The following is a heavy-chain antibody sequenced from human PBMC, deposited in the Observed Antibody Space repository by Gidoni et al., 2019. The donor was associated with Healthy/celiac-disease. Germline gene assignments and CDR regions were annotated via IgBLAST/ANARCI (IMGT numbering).Heavy chain of an antibody. CDR3: AKDVDTAMVLDWGYFDL. V-gene: IGHV3-9*01. J-gene: IGHJ2*01. CDR2: ISWNSGSI. D-gene: IGHD5-18*01. CDR1: GFTFDDYA. Sequence: EVQLVESGGGLVQPGRSLRLSCAASGFTFDDYAMHWVRQAPGKGLEWVSGISWNSGSIGYADSVKGRFTISRDNAKNSLYLQMNSLRAEDTALYYCAKDVDTAMVLDWGYFDLWGRGTLVTVSS.